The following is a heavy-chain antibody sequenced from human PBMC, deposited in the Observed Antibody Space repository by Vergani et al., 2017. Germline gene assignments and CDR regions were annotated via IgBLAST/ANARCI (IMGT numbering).Heavy chain of an antibody. Sequence: EVQLVQSGGGLVQPGGSLTLSCAASGFTVSANYVGWVRQAPGKGLKWVAILYNSGNTFYADSVRGRFTISRDNSKTVYLQMNSLRVEDTAMYFCAKDLSYSTAWPHFDSRGQGTLVTVSS. V-gene: IGHV3-66*03. CDR1: GFTVSANY. CDR2: LYNSGNT. CDR3: AKDLSYSTAWPHFDS. J-gene: IGHJ4*02. D-gene: IGHD4-11*01.